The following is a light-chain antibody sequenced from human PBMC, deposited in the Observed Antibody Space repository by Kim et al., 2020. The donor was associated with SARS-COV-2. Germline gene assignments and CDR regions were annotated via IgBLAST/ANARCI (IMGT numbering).Light chain of an antibody. V-gene: IGLV6-57*01. CDR2: QDD. J-gene: IGLJ3*02. CDR3: QSYDSGHWV. CDR1: SGSIASNY. Sequence: GKTVTIACARSSGSIASNYVQWYQQRPGSSPTTMIYQDDQRPSWVPDRFSGSIDRSSNSASLTISGLKTEDEADYYCQSYDSGHWVFGGGTKVTVL.